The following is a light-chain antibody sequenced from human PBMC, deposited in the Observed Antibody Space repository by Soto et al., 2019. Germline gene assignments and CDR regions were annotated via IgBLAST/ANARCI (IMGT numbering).Light chain of an antibody. CDR1: SSNIGADYV. J-gene: IGLJ2*01. CDR3: QSYDSSLSASVV. CDR2: GNN. V-gene: IGLV1-40*01. Sequence: QSVLTQPPSVSGAPGQRVTISCTGSSSNIGADYVVHWYQQLPGTAPKLLIYGNNNRPSGVPDRFSGSKSGTSASLAITGLQAEDEADYYCQSYDSSLSASVVFGGGTKLTVL.